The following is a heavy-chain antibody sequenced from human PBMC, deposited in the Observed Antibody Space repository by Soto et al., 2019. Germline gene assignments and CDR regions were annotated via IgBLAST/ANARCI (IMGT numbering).Heavy chain of an antibody. Sequence: QVQLVESGGGVVQPGRSLRLSCAASGFTFSSYAMHWVRQATGKGLEWVAVISYDGSNKYYADSVKGRFTISRDNSKNTLFLQMNSLRAEDTAVYYCARVGRLHYFDYWGQGTLVTVSS. CDR2: ISYDGSNK. D-gene: IGHD4-17*01. CDR1: GFTFSSYA. CDR3: ARVGRLHYFDY. V-gene: IGHV3-30-3*01. J-gene: IGHJ4*02.